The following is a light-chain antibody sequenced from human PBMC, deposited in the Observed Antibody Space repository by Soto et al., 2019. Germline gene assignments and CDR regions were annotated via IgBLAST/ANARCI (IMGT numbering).Light chain of an antibody. CDR1: QSVNKW. J-gene: IGKJ2*01. CDR3: QQYQSWPYT. V-gene: IGKV1-5*01. CDR2: DAS. Sequence: DIPMTQSPSTLSASVGDRATITCRASQSVNKWLAWYQQKPGRAPNLVIYDASTLQTSVTSTFSGSGSGTEFTLTISSLQPDDFGTYYCQQYQSWPYTFGQGTKLEIK.